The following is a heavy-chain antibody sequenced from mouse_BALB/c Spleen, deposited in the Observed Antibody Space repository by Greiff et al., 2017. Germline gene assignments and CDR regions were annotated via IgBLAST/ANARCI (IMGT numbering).Heavy chain of an antibody. V-gene: IGHV5-6*01. J-gene: IGHJ4*01. D-gene: IGHD2-14*01. CDR3: ARQRLYYRYDKGDAMDY. CDR2: ISSGGSYT. CDR1: GFTFSSYG. Sequence: EVKLMESGGDLVKPGGSLKLSCAASGFTFSSYGMSWVRQTPDKRLEWVATISSGGSYTYYPDSVKGRFTISRDNAKNTLYLQMSSLKSEDTAMYYCARQRLYYRYDKGDAMDYWGQGTSVTVSS.